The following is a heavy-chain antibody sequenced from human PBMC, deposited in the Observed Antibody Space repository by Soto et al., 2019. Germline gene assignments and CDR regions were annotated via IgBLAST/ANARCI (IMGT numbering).Heavy chain of an antibody. CDR2: INPSGGST. Sequence: QVQLVQSGAEVKKPGASVKVSCKASGYTFTSYYMHWVRQAPGQGLEWMGIINPSGGSTSYAQKCQGRVTMTRDTSTSTGYMERSSLRSEDTAVYYWARDVAQQLAPIELAGHMDVWGQGTTVTVSS. CDR3: ARDVAQQLAPIELAGHMDV. J-gene: IGHJ6*02. CDR1: GYTFTSYY. D-gene: IGHD6-13*01. V-gene: IGHV1-46*01.